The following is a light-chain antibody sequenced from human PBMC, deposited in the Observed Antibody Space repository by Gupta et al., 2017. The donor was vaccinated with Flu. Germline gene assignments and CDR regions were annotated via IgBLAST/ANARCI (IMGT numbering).Light chain of an antibody. CDR1: QGVSNY. J-gene: IGKJ4*01. CDR3: QKYSSCPRT. V-gene: IGKV1-27*01. Sequence: DIEMTQSPSTLSSSVGERVTLTCRASQGVSNYLAWYQQKPGKVPKLLIYAASTMQTGIPSRFSGSGSGTDFTLTISSLQPEDFAVYYCQKYSSCPRTFGGGTKVEIK. CDR2: AAS.